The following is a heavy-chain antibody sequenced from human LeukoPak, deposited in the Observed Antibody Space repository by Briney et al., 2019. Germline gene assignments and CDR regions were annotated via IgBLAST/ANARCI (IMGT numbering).Heavy chain of an antibody. V-gene: IGHV4-31*03. CDR3: ARNRDGYNSFDY. CDR1: GYSISSDYY. D-gene: IGHD5-24*01. J-gene: IGHJ4*02. CDR2: IYYSGSS. Sequence: PSETLSLTCTVSGYSISSDYYWSWIRQHPGKGLEWIGYIYYSGSSYYNPSLRSRVTISVDTSKNHFSLKLSSVTAADTAVYYCARNRDGYNSFDYWGQGTLVTVSS.